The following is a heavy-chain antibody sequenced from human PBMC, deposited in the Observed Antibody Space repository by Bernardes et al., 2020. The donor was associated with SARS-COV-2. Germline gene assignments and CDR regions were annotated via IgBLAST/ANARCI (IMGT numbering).Heavy chain of an antibody. CDR3: ARDLGCFEDY. V-gene: IGHV3-74*01. CDR2: VTEDGTRI. Sequence: GGPLKLSCSASGFALSAYWMHWVRKAPGKGLLWVERVTEDGTRIDHAQSVRGRFTVSRDIAKNTLSLQMNGLRAEDTAVYYCARDLGCFEDYWGQGTLVTVSS. D-gene: IGHD2-21*01. J-gene: IGHJ4*02. CDR1: GFALSAYW.